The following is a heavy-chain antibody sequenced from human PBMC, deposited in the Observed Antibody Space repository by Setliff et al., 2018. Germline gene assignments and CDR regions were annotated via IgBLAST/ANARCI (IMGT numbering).Heavy chain of an antibody. V-gene: IGHV7-4-1*02. CDR1: GYSFSTYA. CDR3: ARMTGPYYHYYYMDV. Sequence: ASVKVSCKASGYSFSTYAMSWIRQAPGQGLEWMGWINTNTGNPSYAQGFTGRFVFSLDTSVSTAYLQISSLKPEDTAMYYCARMTGPYYHYYYMDVWGKGTKVTVSS. J-gene: IGHJ6*03. CDR2: INTNTGNP. D-gene: IGHD3-9*01.